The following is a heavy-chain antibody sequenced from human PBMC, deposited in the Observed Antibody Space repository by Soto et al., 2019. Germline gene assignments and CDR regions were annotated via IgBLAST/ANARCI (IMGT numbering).Heavy chain of an antibody. CDR1: GGSFSGYY. CDR3: ARGARSSSWYVRWFDP. V-gene: IGHV4-34*01. CDR2: INHSGST. J-gene: IGHJ5*02. D-gene: IGHD6-13*01. Sequence: QVQLQQWGAGLLKPSETLSLTCAVYGGSFSGYYWSWIRQPPGKGLAWIGEINHSGSTNYNPSLKSRVTISVDTSKNQFSLKLSSVTAADTAVYYCARGARSSSWYVRWFDPWGQGTLVTVSS.